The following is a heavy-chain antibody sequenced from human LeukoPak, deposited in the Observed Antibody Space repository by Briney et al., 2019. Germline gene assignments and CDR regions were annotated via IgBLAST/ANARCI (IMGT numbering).Heavy chain of an antibody. CDR2: TYYRSKWHN. J-gene: IGHJ4*02. V-gene: IGHV6-1*01. Sequence: PSQTLSLTCAISGDSVSSNIAAWNWIRQSPSRGLEWLGRTYYRSKWHNEYAESVKSRISITSDTSKNQFSLQLNSVTPEDTAEYYCAGTTDYSSFLAFWGQGTLVTVSS. D-gene: IGHD4-11*01. CDR1: GDSVSSNIAA. CDR3: AGTTDYSSFLAF.